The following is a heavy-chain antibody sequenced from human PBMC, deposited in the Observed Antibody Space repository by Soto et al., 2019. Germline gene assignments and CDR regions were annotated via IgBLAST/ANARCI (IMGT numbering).Heavy chain of an antibody. Sequence: PSETLSLTCTVSGGSISSSRYYWGWIRQPPGKGLEWIGTIYYSGNTYYNPSLKSRVTISVDTSKNQFSLKLSSVTAADTAVYYCASPVVVTAFDAFHIWGQPTMGT. CDR1: GGSISSSRYY. D-gene: IGHD2-21*02. CDR2: IYYSGNT. J-gene: IGHJ3*02. V-gene: IGHV4-39*01. CDR3: ASPVVVTAFDAFHI.